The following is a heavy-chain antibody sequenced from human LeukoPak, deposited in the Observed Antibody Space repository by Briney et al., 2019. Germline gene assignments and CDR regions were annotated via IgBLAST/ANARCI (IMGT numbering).Heavy chain of an antibody. CDR3: ARNFFLSESGDVSSVFKS. J-gene: IGHJ5*02. Sequence: SGPTLVKATQTLTLTCTFSGFSLNTRGVGVGWIRQPPGKALEWLALIYWDDNRRYSPSLLSRLTITKDASRRQVVLTLTNMDAVDTSTYCCARNFFLSESGDVSSVFKSWGQGTLVSVSS. V-gene: IGHV2-5*02. D-gene: IGHD2-21*01. CDR1: GFSLNTRGVG. CDR2: IYWDDNR.